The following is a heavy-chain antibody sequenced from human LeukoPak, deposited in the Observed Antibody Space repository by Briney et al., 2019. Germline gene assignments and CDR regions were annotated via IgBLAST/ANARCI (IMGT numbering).Heavy chain of an antibody. CDR3: ARESDSSGYYYEFDY. V-gene: IGHV1-18*01. J-gene: IGHJ4*02. CDR2: ISAYNGNT. Sequence: GASVKVSCKASGYTFTSYGISWVRQAPGQGLEWTGWISAYNGNTNYAQKFQGRVTMTRDTSISTAYMELSRLRSDDTAVYYCARESDSSGYYYEFDYWGQGTLVTVSS. D-gene: IGHD3-22*01. CDR1: GYTFTSYG.